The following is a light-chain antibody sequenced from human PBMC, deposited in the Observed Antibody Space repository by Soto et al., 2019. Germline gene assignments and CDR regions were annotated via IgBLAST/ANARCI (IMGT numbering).Light chain of an antibody. J-gene: IGKJ3*01. Sequence: DIPMTQSPSSLSASVGDRVTITCRASQGIGNYLAWYQQKPGKVPNLLIYAASTLQSGVPSRFSGSVSGTDFTLTISSLQPEDVATYYCQRYNSALVFTFGPGTKVDIK. V-gene: IGKV1-27*01. CDR1: QGIGNY. CDR3: QRYNSALVFT. CDR2: AAS.